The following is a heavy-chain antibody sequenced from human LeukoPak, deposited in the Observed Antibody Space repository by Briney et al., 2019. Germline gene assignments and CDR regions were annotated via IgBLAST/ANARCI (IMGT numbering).Heavy chain of an antibody. V-gene: IGHV4-59*12. Sequence: SETLSLTCTVSGGSISSYYWSWIRQPPGKGLEWIGYIDYSGSTAYNPSLNGRVAVSLDTSKNQFSLKLSSVTAADTAVYYCARGGLGIKGLFDYWGQGTLVTVSS. J-gene: IGHJ4*02. CDR3: ARGGLGIKGLFDY. CDR1: GGSISSYY. CDR2: IDYSGST. D-gene: IGHD7-27*01.